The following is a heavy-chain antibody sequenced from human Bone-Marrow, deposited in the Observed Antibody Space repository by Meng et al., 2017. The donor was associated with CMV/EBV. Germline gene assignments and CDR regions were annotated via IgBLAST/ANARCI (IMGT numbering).Heavy chain of an antibody. CDR3: ARAQRITIFGVIPTSNYNWFDP. CDR2: INHSGST. Sequence: SQTLSLTCAVYGGSFSGYYWNWIRQPPGKGLAWIGEINHSGSTNYNPSLKRRVTVSVDTSKNQFFLRVSSVTAADTAVYYCARAQRITIFGVIPTSNYNWFDPWGQGTLVTVSS. CDR1: GGSFSGYY. D-gene: IGHD3-3*01. J-gene: IGHJ5*02. V-gene: IGHV4-34*01.